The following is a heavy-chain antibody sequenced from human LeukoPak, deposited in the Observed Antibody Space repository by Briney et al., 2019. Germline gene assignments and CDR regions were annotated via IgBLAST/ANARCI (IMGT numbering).Heavy chain of an antibody. CDR3: AGGTFDCSSTSCYGGWFDP. V-gene: IGHV4-34*01. Sequence: SETLSLTCAVYGGSFSGYYWSWIRQPPGKGLEWIGELNHSGSTSYNPSLKSRVTVSTDTSKNQFSLTLSSVTAADTAVYYCAGGTFDCSSTSCYGGWFDPWGQGTLVTVSS. J-gene: IGHJ5*02. D-gene: IGHD2-2*01. CDR1: GGSFSGYY. CDR2: LNHSGST.